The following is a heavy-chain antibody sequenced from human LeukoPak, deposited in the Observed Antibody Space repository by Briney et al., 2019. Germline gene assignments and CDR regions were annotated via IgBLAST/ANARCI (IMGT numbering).Heavy chain of an antibody. D-gene: IGHD2-21*02. CDR3: ARVVTYYYYYYMDV. CDR2: MNPNSGNT. V-gene: IGHV1-8*03. CDR1: GYTFTSYD. Sequence: ASVKVSCKASGYTFTSYDINWVRQATGQGLEWMGWMNPNSGNTGYAQKFQGRVTITRNTSISTAYMELSSLRSEDTAVYYCARVVTYYYYYYMDVWGKGTTVTVSS. J-gene: IGHJ6*03.